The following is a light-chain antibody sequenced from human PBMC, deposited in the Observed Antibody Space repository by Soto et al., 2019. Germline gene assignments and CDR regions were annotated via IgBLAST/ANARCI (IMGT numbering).Light chain of an antibody. J-gene: IGLJ1*01. V-gene: IGLV2-14*03. Sequence: QSVLTQPASVSGSSGESITISCTVTSSDVGGYNSVSSYTHHPGKAPKLILYDVADRPSGVSYHFSGSKPGTTTSLTISGLQAADEPDYFCSSYTSSMPNVFGSGTNVTVL. CDR2: DVA. CDR1: SSDVGGYNS. CDR3: SSYTSSMPNV.